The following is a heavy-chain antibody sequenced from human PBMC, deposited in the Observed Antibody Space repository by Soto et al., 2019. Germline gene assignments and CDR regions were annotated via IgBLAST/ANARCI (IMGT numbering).Heavy chain of an antibody. D-gene: IGHD2-15*01. Sequence: PGGSLRLSCTASGFSFSSYTMNWVRQAPGKGLQWVASITNRGTHTYSADSVKGRFTISRDNDKNTLYLQMNNLRAEDTATYYCTRAHEVAWFDSWGLGTLVTVSS. V-gene: IGHV3-21*06. CDR3: TRAHEVAWFDS. CDR2: ITNRGTHT. CDR1: GFSFSSYT. J-gene: IGHJ5*01.